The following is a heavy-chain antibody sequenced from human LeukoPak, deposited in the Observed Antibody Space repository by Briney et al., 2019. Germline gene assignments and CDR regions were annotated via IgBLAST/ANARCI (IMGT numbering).Heavy chain of an antibody. V-gene: IGHV3-23*01. CDR1: WFTFYRLA. Sequence: GGSLRLFCAASWFTFYRLAMSWVRPAPGKGLVWVSALIGCGRSTYYPHAVQSRVTIFRDNSKNPLYPEMNSLRAEDPAVDYCANGRGYSYCYRYHVDYWLGGTLVSVPS. D-gene: IGHD5-18*01. J-gene: IGHJ4*02. CDR2: LIGCGRST. CDR3: ANGRGYSYCYRYHVDY.